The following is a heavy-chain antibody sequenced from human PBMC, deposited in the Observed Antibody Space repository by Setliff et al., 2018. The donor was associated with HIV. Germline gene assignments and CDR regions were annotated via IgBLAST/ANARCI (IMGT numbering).Heavy chain of an antibody. CDR1: GFTFNSYW. D-gene: IGHD2-15*01. CDR3: ARGRRDCSSGSCYGPYYMDV. J-gene: IGHJ6*03. V-gene: IGHV3-74*01. Sequence: GGSLRLSCVASGFTFNSYWMYWVRQAPGKGLVCVSRVNNDGTDTIYADSVKGRFTISRDNSKNTLYLQMNSLRAEDTATYYCARGRRDCSSGSCYGPYYMDVWGKGTTVTVSS. CDR2: VNNDGTDT.